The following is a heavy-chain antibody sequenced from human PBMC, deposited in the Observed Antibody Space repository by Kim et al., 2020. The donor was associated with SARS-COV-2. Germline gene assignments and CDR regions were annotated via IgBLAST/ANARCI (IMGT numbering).Heavy chain of an antibody. D-gene: IGHD6-6*01. Sequence: ASVKVSCKASGYTFTSYDINWVRQATGQGLEWMGWMNPNSGNTGYAQKFQGRVTMTRNTSISTAYMELSSLRSEDTAVYYCARGAPTRIAARLVVNSGYWGQGTLVTVSS. CDR1: GYTFTSYD. CDR3: ARGAPTRIAARLVVNSGY. J-gene: IGHJ4*02. V-gene: IGHV1-8*01. CDR2: MNPNSGNT.